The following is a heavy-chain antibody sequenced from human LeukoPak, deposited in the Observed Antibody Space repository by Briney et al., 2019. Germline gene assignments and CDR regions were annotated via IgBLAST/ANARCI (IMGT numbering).Heavy chain of an antibody. Sequence: GASVKVSCKASGYTFTSYDINWVRQAPGQGLEWMGGIIPIFGTANYAQKFQGRVTITADESTSTAYMELSSLRSEDTAVYYCFLSSSWYGIDYWGQGTLVTVSS. J-gene: IGHJ4*02. CDR1: GYTFTSYD. V-gene: IGHV1-69*13. CDR3: FLSSSWYGIDY. CDR2: IIPIFGTA. D-gene: IGHD6-13*01.